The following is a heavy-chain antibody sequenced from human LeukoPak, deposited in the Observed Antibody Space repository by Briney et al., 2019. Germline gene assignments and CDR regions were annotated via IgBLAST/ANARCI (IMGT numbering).Heavy chain of an antibody. V-gene: IGHV4-59*03. Sequence: SETLSLTRNVSGGSITSHYWTWIRQPPGRGLEWIGYINDSGKTDYTPSLNSRVTMSIDTSKNQFSLKLTSVTAADTAVYYCAGAYSYYYYYLDVWGRGTTVTVSS. CDR1: GGSITSHY. CDR2: INDSGKT. D-gene: IGHD2-15*01. J-gene: IGHJ6*03. CDR3: AGAYSYYYYYLDV.